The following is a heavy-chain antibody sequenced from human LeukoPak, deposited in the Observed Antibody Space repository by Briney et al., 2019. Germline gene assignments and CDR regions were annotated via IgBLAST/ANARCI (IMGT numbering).Heavy chain of an antibody. J-gene: IGHJ5*02. Sequence: SETLSLTCTVSGGSISSSSYSWGWIRQPPGKGLEWIGSMYYSGSTYYNPSLKSRVTISVDTSKNQFSLKLSSVTAADTAVYYCARALWVVAAGSSDHNPTDWFDPWGQGTLVTVSS. CDR1: GGSISSSSYS. CDR2: MYYSGST. CDR3: ARALWVVAAGSSDHNPTDWFDP. D-gene: IGHD1-26*01. V-gene: IGHV4-39*07.